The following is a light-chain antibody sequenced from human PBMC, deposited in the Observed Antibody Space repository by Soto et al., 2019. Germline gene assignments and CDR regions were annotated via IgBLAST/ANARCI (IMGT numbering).Light chain of an antibody. Sequence: QSVLTQPASVSGSLGQSITISCTGTSSDIGAYNYVSWYQQHPGKAPKLIIYEVSYRPSGVSNRFSASKSANTASLTISGLQAEDEADYYCNSFACSNSLIFGGGTKLTVL. CDR2: EVS. J-gene: IGLJ2*01. V-gene: IGLV2-14*01. CDR3: NSFACSNSLI. CDR1: SSDIGAYNY.